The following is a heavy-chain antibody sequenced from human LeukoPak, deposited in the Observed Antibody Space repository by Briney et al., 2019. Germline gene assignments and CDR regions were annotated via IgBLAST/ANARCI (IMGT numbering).Heavy chain of an antibody. V-gene: IGHV3-11*01. Sequence: KSGGSLRLSCAASGFTFSDYYMSWIRQAPGKGLEWVSYISSSGSTIYYADSVKGRFTISRDNAKNSLYLQMNSLKTEDTAVYYCTRLSDIAEDRFDCWGRGTLVTVSS. CDR3: TRLSDIAEDRFDC. CDR2: ISSSGSTI. J-gene: IGHJ4*02. CDR1: GFTFSDYY. D-gene: IGHD2-15*01.